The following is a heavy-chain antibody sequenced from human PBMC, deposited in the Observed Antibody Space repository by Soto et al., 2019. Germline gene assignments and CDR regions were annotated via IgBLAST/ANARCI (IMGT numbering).Heavy chain of an antibody. Sequence: SETLSLTCTVSGGSISSGGYYWSWIRQHPGKGLEWIGYIYYSGSTYYNPSLKSRVTISVDTSKNQFSLKLSSVTAADTAVYYCARGLSPGGEAFDYWGQGTLVTVPQ. CDR3: ARGLSPGGEAFDY. J-gene: IGHJ4*02. V-gene: IGHV4-31*03. CDR1: GGSISSGGYY. CDR2: IYYSGST. D-gene: IGHD2-21*01.